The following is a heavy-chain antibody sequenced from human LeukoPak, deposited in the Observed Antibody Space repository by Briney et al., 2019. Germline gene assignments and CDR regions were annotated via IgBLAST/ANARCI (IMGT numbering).Heavy chain of an antibody. CDR3: ASQGGVGAAGTFDY. CDR1: GYTFTDYY. D-gene: IGHD1-26*01. V-gene: IGHV1-2*02. CDR2: INHNSGGT. Sequence: ASVKVSCKASGYTFTDYYIHWVRQAPGQGLEWMGWINHNSGGTNYAQKFQGRATMTRDTSISTAYMELSRLRSDDTAVYYCASQGGVGAAGTFDYWGQGTLVTVSS. J-gene: IGHJ4*02.